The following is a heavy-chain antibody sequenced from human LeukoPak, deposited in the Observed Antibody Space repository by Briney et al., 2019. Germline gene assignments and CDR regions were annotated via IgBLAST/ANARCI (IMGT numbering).Heavy chain of an antibody. Sequence: ASVKVSCKASGYTFTSYGISWVRQAPGQGLEWMGWINPNSGGTNYAQKFQGRVTMTRDTSISTAYMELSRLRSDDTAVYYCARELMTTVTRYNWFDPWGQGTLVTVSS. CDR2: INPNSGGT. V-gene: IGHV1-2*02. D-gene: IGHD4-17*01. CDR3: ARELMTTVTRYNWFDP. J-gene: IGHJ5*02. CDR1: GYTFTSYG.